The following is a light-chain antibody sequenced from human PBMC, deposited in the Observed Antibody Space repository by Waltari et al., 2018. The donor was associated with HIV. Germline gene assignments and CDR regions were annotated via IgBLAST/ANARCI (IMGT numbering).Light chain of an antibody. CDR1: QDINNY. J-gene: IGKJ2*01. CDR2: DAS. CDR3: QQYNNLPPYT. Sequence: DIQMTQSPSSLSASVGDRVTITCQASQDINNYLNWYQQKPGKAPKLLIYDASNLETGVPSRFSGSGSGTDFKFTISSLQPEDIATYYCQQYNNLPPYTFGQGTKLEIK. V-gene: IGKV1-33*01.